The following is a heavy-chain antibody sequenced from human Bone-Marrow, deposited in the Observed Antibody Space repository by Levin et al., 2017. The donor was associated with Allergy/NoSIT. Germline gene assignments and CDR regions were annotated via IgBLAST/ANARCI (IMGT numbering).Heavy chain of an antibody. Sequence: TSETLSLSCSVSGGSISSHYWSWIRQPPGKGLEWIGYIYGSETTNYNPSLKSRFTMSADTSKNQISLKVTSVTAADTAVYYCARTIDWYMYNWFDPWGQGTLVIVSA. J-gene: IGHJ5*02. CDR3: ARTIDWYMYNWFDP. D-gene: IGHD3-9*01. CDR1: GGSISSHY. V-gene: IGHV4-59*11. CDR2: IYGSETT.